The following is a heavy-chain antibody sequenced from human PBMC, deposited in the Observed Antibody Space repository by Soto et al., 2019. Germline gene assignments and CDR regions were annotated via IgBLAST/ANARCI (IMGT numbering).Heavy chain of an antibody. CDR1: GYIFTDHY. CDR3: DRDSGYYYDDSKRPYNAFDK. CDR2: INPRGGGT. D-gene: IGHD3-22*01. Sequence: QVQLVQSGAEVRKPGASVKVSCKTSGYIFTDHYIQWVRQAPGQGLEWMGMINPRGGGTTYTERCQGRVAMTRDTSASTGYLELSSPTPEDTTVYYCDRDSGYYYDDSKRPYNAFDKLGQGTLVTVSS. V-gene: IGHV1-46*03. J-gene: IGHJ3*02.